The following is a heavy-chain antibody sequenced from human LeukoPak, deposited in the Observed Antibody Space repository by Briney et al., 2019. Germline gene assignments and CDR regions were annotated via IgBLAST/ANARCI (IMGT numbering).Heavy chain of an antibody. CDR1: GGSFSGYY. Sequence: SETLSLTCAVYGGSFSGYYWSWIRQPPGKGLEWIGEINHSGSTNYNPSLKSRVTISVDTSKNQFSLKLSSVTAADTAVYYWARMIQFWRCPKAFGPLGQGNLGTVSS. D-gene: IGHD3-3*01. J-gene: IGHJ5*02. CDR3: ARMIQFWRCPKAFGP. CDR2: INHSGST. V-gene: IGHV4-34*01.